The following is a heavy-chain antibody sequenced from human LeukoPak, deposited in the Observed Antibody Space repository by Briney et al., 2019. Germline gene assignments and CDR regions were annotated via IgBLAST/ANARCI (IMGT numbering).Heavy chain of an antibody. CDR2: IYSDGST. CDR3: ARIYSGSHYS. Sequence: GGSLRLSCAVSGFIVNTYYMSWVRQAPGKGLEWVSIIYSDGSTYYADSVKGRFTISRDTSKDTLFLQMNSLRAEDTAVYYCARIYSGSHYSWGQGTLVTISS. CDR1: GFIVNTYY. D-gene: IGHD1-26*01. J-gene: IGHJ4*02. V-gene: IGHV3-53*01.